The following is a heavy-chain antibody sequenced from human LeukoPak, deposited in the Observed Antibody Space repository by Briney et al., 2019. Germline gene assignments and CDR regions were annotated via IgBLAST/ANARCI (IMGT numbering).Heavy chain of an antibody. CDR3: ARVLQKTVWGVPDKWFAP. D-gene: IGHD3-10*01. J-gene: IGHJ5*02. Sequence: PSETLSLTCIVSGASIRSYSWTWIRQPPGKGLEWIAYMYNSGSDSSPSLKSRVTISVDTSKNQFSLNLKSVTAADTAVYYCARVLQKTVWGVPDKWFAPWGRGIPVTVSS. V-gene: IGHV4-59*01. CDR2: MYNSGS. CDR1: GASIRSYS.